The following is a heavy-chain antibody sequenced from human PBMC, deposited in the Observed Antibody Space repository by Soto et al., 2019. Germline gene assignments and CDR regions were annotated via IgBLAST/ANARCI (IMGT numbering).Heavy chain of an antibody. CDR3: AKDRVPDGIYSSDY. D-gene: IGHD2-15*01. J-gene: IGHJ4*02. CDR2: IDLSGTTT. CDR1: GFSFRDFS. V-gene: IGHV3-23*01. Sequence: GGSLRLSCAASGFSFRDFSMNWFRQAPGKGLEWVSFIDLSGTTTYYRDSVKGRFTMSKDKSRKTVYLQMNSLRVEDTAIYYCAKDRVPDGIYSSDYWGQRVLVTVSS.